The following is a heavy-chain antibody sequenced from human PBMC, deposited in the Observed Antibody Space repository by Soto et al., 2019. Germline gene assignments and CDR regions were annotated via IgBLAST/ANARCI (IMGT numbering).Heavy chain of an antibody. J-gene: IGHJ4*02. V-gene: IGHV3-74*01. Sequence: EVQLVESGGGLLQPGGSLRLSCGASGFTFSDYWMHWVRQVPGKGLVWVSRLNGDGSIKSYADFVKGRFTISRDNAKNTLFLQMNSLRVEDTAVYSCAGGVFGSATANDYWGQGTLVTVSS. CDR2: LNGDGSIK. CDR3: AGGVFGSATANDY. CDR1: GFTFSDYW. D-gene: IGHD3-10*01.